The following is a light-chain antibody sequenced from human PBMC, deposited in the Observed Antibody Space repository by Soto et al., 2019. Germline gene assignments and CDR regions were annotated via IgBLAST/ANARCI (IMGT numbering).Light chain of an antibody. CDR2: SAS. CDR1: QSVSSN. Sequence: EIVMKQSPATLSVSPGERATLSCRASQSVSSNLAWYQQKPGQAPRLLIYSASTRATGIPARFSGSGSGTEFTLTISSLQSEDFAVYYCQQYNNWPPVTFGGGTKVEIK. V-gene: IGKV3-15*01. J-gene: IGKJ4*01. CDR3: QQYNNWPPVT.